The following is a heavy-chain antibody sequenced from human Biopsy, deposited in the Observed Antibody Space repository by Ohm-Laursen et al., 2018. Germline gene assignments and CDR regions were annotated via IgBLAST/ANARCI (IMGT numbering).Heavy chain of an antibody. CDR2: INQGGSEN. J-gene: IGHJ5*02. Sequence: GSLRLSCAASGFTFDTYWMSWVRQAPGKGLEWVANINQGGSENYYVESVKGRFTISRDSAKNSLYLQMNSLRAEDTAVYYCARDSLVGGLSWGQGTLVTVSS. CDR3: ARDSLVGGLS. V-gene: IGHV3-7*01. CDR1: GFTFDTYW. D-gene: IGHD2-8*02.